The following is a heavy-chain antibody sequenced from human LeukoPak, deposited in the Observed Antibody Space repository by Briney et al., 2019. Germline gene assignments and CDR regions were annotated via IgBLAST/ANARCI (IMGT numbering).Heavy chain of an antibody. D-gene: IGHD3-10*01. CDR3: AKDPSYYYGSGEVN. CDR2: ISGSGGST. V-gene: IGHV3-23*01. Sequence: GSLRLSCAASGFTFSSYAMSWVRQAPGKGLEWVSAISGSGGSTYYADSVKGRFTISRDNSKNTLYLQMNSLRAEDTAVYYCAKDPSYYYGSGEVNWGQGTLVTVSS. CDR1: GFTFSSYA. J-gene: IGHJ4*02.